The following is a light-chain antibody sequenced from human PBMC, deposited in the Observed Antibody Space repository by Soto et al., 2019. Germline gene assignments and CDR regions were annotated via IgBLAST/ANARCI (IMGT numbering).Light chain of an antibody. V-gene: IGKV3-15*01. CDR1: QGVTTN. CDR3: QQYNNWPFS. Sequence: EIVMTQSPDTLSVSPGERATLTCRAGQGVTTNFAWYQQKSGQSPRLLIYDVSIRATGVPARFSAPGSETDFTLTISGLQSGDSAVYFCQQYNNWPFSFGQGTRLEIK. J-gene: IGKJ5*01. CDR2: DVS.